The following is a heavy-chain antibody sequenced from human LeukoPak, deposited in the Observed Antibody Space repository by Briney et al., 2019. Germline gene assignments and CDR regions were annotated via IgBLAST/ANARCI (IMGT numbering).Heavy chain of an antibody. CDR3: ARGYYGSGSYLDYYYYMDV. J-gene: IGHJ6*03. Sequence: SVKVSCKASGGTFSSYTISWVRQAPGQGLEWMGRIIPILGIANYAQKFQGRVTITADKSTSTAYMELSSLGSEDTAVYYCARGYYGSGSYLDYYYYMDVWGKGTTVTVSS. CDR1: GGTFSSYT. D-gene: IGHD3-10*01. V-gene: IGHV1-69*02. CDR2: IIPILGIA.